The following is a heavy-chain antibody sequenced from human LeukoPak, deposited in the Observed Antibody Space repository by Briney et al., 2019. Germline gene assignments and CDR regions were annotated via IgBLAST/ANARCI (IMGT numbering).Heavy chain of an antibody. CDR1: GFTFSSYG. CDR3: AKGYVWGSYRYTPWFDY. V-gene: IGHV3-30*02. D-gene: IGHD3-16*02. CDR2: IRYDGSNK. Sequence: GSLRLSCAASGFTFSSYGMHWVRQAPGKGLEWVAFIRYDGSNKYYADSVKGRFTISRDNSKNTLYLQMNSLRAEDTAVYYCAKGYVWGSYRYTPWFDYWGQGTLVTVSS. J-gene: IGHJ4*02.